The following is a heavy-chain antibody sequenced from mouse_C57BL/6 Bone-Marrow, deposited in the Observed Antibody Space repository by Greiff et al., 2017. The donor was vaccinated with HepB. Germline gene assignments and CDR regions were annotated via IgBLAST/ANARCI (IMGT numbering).Heavy chain of an antibody. V-gene: IGHV1-69*01. Sequence: QVQLKQPGAELVMPGASVKLSCKASGYTFTSYWMHWVKQRPGQGLEWIGEIDPSDSYTNYNQKFKGKSTLTVDKSSSTAYMQLSSLTSEDSAVYYCARGTTVVAWYFDVWGTGTTVTVSS. CDR3: ARGTTVVAWYFDV. CDR1: GYTFTSYW. J-gene: IGHJ1*03. CDR2: IDPSDSYT. D-gene: IGHD1-1*01.